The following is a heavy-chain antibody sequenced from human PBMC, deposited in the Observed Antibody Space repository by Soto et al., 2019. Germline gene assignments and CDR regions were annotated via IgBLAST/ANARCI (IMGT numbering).Heavy chain of an antibody. Sequence: PSETLSLTCAVSGGSISSGGYSWSWIRQPPGKGLEWIGYIYHSGSTYYNPSLKSRVTISVDRSKNQFSLKLSSVTAADTAVYYCARVRSGWQADNWFDPWGQGTLVTVSS. V-gene: IGHV4-30-2*01. CDR1: GGSISSGGYS. D-gene: IGHD6-19*01. CDR3: ARVRSGWQADNWFDP. J-gene: IGHJ5*02. CDR2: IYHSGST.